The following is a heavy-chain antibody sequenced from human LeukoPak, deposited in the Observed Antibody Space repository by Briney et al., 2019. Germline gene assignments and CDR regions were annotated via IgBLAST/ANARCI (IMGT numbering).Heavy chain of an antibody. J-gene: IGHJ5*02. V-gene: IGHV4-39*07. D-gene: IGHD3-10*01. CDR2: IYYSGST. Sequence: PSETLSLTCTVSGGSISSSSYYWGWIRQPPGKGLEWIGSIYYSGSTYYNPSLKSRVTISVDTSKNQFSLKLSSVTAADTAVYYCARDGSGSSFYWFDPWGQGTLVTVSS. CDR1: GGSISSSSYY. CDR3: ARDGSGSSFYWFDP.